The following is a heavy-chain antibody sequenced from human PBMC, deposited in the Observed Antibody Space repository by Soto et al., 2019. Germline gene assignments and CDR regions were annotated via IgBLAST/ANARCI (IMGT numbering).Heavy chain of an antibody. Sequence: SGPTLVNPTQTLTLTCTFSGFSLSTSGVGVGWIRQPPGKALEWLALIYWDDDKRYSTSLKSRLTISKDTSKSQVVLTMTNMDPVDTATYYCARIQGFSIAAGAFYYGMDVWGQGTTVTVSS. V-gene: IGHV2-5*02. CDR1: GFSLSTSGVG. D-gene: IGHD6-13*01. J-gene: IGHJ6*02. CDR2: IYWDDDK. CDR3: ARIQGFSIAAGAFYYGMDV.